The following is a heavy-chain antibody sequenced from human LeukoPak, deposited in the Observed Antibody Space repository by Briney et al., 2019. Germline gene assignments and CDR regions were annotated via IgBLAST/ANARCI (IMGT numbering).Heavy chain of an antibody. CDR3: ARDQYYDILTGYIDY. V-gene: IGHV3-30*04. Sequence: PGGSLRLSCAASGFTFSSYAMHWVRQAPGKGLEWVAVISYDGSNKYYADSMKGRFTISRDNSKNTLYLQTNSLRAEDTAVYYCARDQYYDILTGYIDYWGQGTLVTVSS. CDR2: ISYDGSNK. CDR1: GFTFSSYA. D-gene: IGHD3-9*01. J-gene: IGHJ4*02.